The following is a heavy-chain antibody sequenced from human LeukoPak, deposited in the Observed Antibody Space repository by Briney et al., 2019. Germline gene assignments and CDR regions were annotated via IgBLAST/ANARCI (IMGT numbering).Heavy chain of an antibody. J-gene: IGHJ3*02. CDR2: IYYSGST. Sequence: PSETLSLTCTVSGGSISSYYWSWIRPPPGKGLEWIGYIYYSGSTNYNPSLKSRVTISVDTSKNQFSLKLSSVTAADTAVYYCARLFPSYDYVWGSYRINAFDIWGQGTMVTVSS. CDR3: ARLFPSYDYVWGSYRINAFDI. D-gene: IGHD3-16*02. V-gene: IGHV4-59*08. CDR1: GGSISSYY.